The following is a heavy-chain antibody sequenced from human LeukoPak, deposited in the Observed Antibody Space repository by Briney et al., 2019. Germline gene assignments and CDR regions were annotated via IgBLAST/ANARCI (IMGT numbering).Heavy chain of an antibody. D-gene: IGHD1-20*01. CDR1: GFTVSSVY. CDR2: IYSGGST. J-gene: IGHJ4*02. Sequence: GGSLRLSCAASGFTVSSVYMSWVRQAPAKGLEWVSIIYSGGSTFYTDSVKGRFTISRDNSKNTLYLQMNSLRGEDTAVYYCAARYNWNDGFDYWGQGTLVTVSS. V-gene: IGHV3-66*01. CDR3: AARYNWNDGFDY.